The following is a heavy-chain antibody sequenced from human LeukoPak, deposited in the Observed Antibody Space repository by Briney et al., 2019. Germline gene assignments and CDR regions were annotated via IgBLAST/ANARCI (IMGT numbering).Heavy chain of an antibody. V-gene: IGHV4-39*07. CDR3: AKGAGGFSYYNWFDP. J-gene: IGHJ5*02. CDR2: IYYSGTT. Sequence: PSETLSLTCTVSGGSISSSPYYWGWIRQPPGEGLEWIGSIYYSGTTHYNPSLESRVTISVDTSKNQFSLKLASVTAADTAIYYCAKGAGGFSYYNWFDPWGQGTLVTVSS. D-gene: IGHD5-18*01. CDR1: GGSISSSPYY.